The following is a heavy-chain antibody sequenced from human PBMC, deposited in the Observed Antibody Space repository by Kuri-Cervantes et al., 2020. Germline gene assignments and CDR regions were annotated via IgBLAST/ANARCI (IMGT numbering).Heavy chain of an antibody. CDR2: INHSGST. CDR1: GGSFSGYY. D-gene: IGHD3-10*01. Sequence: SETLSLTCAVYGGSFSGYYWSWIRQPPGKGLEWIGEINHSGSTNYNPSLKSRVTISVDTSKNQFSLKLNSVTAADTAVYYCARTVLLWFGEHLYYFDYWGQGTLVTVSS. J-gene: IGHJ4*02. V-gene: IGHV4-34*01. CDR3: ARTVLLWFGEHLYYFDY.